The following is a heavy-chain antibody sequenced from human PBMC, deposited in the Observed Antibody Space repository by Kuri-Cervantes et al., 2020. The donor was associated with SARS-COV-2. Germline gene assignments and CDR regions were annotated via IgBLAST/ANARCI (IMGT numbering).Heavy chain of an antibody. CDR3: AREEWLHIHDASDI. Sequence: GGSLRLSCAASGFTFSSYWMSWVRQAPGKGLEWVANIKQDGSEKYYVDSVKGRFTISRDNAKNSLYLQMNSLRAEDTAVYYCAREEWLHIHDASDIWGQGTTVTVSS. J-gene: IGHJ3*02. D-gene: IGHD5-24*01. V-gene: IGHV3-7*04. CDR2: IKQDGSEK. CDR1: GFTFSSYW.